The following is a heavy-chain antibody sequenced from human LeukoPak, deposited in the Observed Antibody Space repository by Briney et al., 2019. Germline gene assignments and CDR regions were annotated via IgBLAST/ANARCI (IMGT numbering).Heavy chain of an antibody. CDR2: VHTSGST. CDR1: GGSISSDSYY. CDR3: ARGYTYGHGAMLDC. D-gene: IGHD5-18*01. Sequence: PSQTLSLTCTVSGGSISSDSYYWTWMRQPAGKGLEWIGRVHTSGSTDFNPSLKSRVSISLDTSKNQFSLKLTSVTAADTAVYYCARGYTYGHGAMLDCWGQGTLVTVSP. J-gene: IGHJ4*02. V-gene: IGHV4-61*02.